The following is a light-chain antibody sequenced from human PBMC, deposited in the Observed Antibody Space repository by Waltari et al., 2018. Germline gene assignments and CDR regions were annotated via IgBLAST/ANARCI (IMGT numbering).Light chain of an antibody. CDR2: LYSNGSH. CDR3: QTWGNGIRV. V-gene: IGLV4-69*01. J-gene: IGLJ3*02. CDR1: SGYSNFV. Sequence: QLVVTQPPSASASLGASVKLTCALSSGYSNFVIAWHQQQSGQGPRFLMKLYSNGSHTKGDGIPHRFSGSSSGAERFLILSSLQSADEADYYCQTWGNGIRVFGGGTKLTVL.